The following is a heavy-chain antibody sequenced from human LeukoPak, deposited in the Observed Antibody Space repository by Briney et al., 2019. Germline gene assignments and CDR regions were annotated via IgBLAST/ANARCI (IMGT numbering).Heavy chain of an antibody. J-gene: IGHJ4*02. Sequence: PGGSLRLSCAASGFTVGYNYMTWVRQAPGKGLEWVAAIYNSGSTYYADSVKGRFTISRDNAKNSLYLQMNSLRAEDTAVYYCAREKQQLVRGYYFDYWGQGTLVTVSS. CDR1: GFTVGYNY. V-gene: IGHV3-53*01. CDR2: IYNSGST. D-gene: IGHD6-13*01. CDR3: AREKQQLVRGYYFDY.